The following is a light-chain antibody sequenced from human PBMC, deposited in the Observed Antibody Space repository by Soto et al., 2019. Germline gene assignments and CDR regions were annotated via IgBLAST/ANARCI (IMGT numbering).Light chain of an antibody. J-gene: IGKJ1*01. V-gene: IGKV3-15*01. Sequence: VMTQSPATLSLSPWERATLSCRASQSVSSNLAWYQQKPGQAPRLLIYGASTRATGIPARFSGSGSGTEFTLTISSLQSEDFAVYFCQQFDNWPWTFGQGTKVDIK. CDR2: GAS. CDR3: QQFDNWPWT. CDR1: QSVSSN.